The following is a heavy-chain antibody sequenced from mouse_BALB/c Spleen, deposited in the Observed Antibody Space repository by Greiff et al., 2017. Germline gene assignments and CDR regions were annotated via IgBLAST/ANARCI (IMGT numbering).Heavy chain of an antibody. CDR1: GFSLTSYG. Sequence: VQRVESGPGLVAPSQSLSITCTVSGFSLTSYGVHWVRQPPGKGLEWLGVIWAGGSTNYNSALMSRLSISKDNSKSQVFLKMNSLQTDDTAMYYCAREGYYGSLGYFDYWGQGTTLTVSS. V-gene: IGHV2-9*02. CDR3: AREGYYGSLGYFDY. J-gene: IGHJ2*01. CDR2: IWAGGST. D-gene: IGHD1-2*01.